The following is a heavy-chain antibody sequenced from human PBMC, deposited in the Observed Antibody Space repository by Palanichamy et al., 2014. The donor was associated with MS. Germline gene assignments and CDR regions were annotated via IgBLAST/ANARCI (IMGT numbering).Heavy chain of an antibody. V-gene: IGHV4-39*01. CDR2: LLYGST. CDR3: ARLARIAAAGMESAMADDADP. Sequence: QLQLQESGPGLVKPSETLSLTCTVSGGSISSSSYYWGWIRQPPGRGWSGLEYLLYGSTYYNPSLKSRVTISVDTSKNQFSLKLSSVTAADTAVYYCARLARIAAAGMESAMADDADPWGQGTLVTVSS. D-gene: IGHD6-13*01. CDR1: GGSISSSSYY. J-gene: IGHJ5*02.